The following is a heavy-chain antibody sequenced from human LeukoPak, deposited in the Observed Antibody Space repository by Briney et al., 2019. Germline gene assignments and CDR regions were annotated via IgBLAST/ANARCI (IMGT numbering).Heavy chain of an antibody. Sequence: GGSLRLSCAASGFTFSSYGMHWVRQAPGKGLEWVAVISYDGSNKYYADSVKDRFTISRDNSKNTLYLQMNSLRAEDTAVYYCAKGATYYDFWSGYNWFDPWGQGTLVTVSS. D-gene: IGHD3-3*01. CDR1: GFTFSSYG. J-gene: IGHJ5*02. CDR3: AKGATYYDFWSGYNWFDP. CDR2: ISYDGSNK. V-gene: IGHV3-30*18.